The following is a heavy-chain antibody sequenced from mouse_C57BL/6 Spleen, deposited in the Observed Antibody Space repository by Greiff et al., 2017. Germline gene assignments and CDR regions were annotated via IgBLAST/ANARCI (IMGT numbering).Heavy chain of an antibody. Sequence: VQLQQSGPELVKPGASVKLSCKASGYTFTSYDINWVKQRPGQGLEWIGWIYPRDGSTKYNEKFKGKATLTVDTSSSTACMELHSLTSEDSAVYFCAREGTSISKGFAYWGQGTLVTVSA. D-gene: IGHD3-3*01. V-gene: IGHV1-85*01. CDR2: IYPRDGST. CDR3: AREGTSISKGFAY. CDR1: GYTFTSYD. J-gene: IGHJ3*01.